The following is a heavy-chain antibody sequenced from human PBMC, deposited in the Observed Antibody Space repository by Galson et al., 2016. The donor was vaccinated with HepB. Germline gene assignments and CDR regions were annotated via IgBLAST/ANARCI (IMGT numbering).Heavy chain of an antibody. J-gene: IGHJ4*02. Sequence: TLSLTCTVSGGSIGSGGQYWSWIRQHPGKGLEWIGHIYSSGNTDYNPSLKSRVTMSLDTSQNQFSLKLSSVTAADTAVYYCASHILYYYGSGSHSFPFDYWGQGTLATVSS. CDR1: GGSIGSGGQY. V-gene: IGHV4-31*03. CDR2: IYSSGNT. CDR3: ASHILYYYGSGSHSFPFDY. D-gene: IGHD3-10*01.